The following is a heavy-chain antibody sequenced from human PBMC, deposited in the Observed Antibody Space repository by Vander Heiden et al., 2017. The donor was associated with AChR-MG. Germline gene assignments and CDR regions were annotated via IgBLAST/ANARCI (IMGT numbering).Heavy chain of an antibody. D-gene: IGHD2-15*01. Sequence: VPLVALGAGVVLPGRFMSLSFAVTGIILRGYGMNGVRKAPGKGLEWVAVIWYDGSNKYYADAVKGGFTISSDNSKNTLYLQMNSLRAEDTAVYYCARGPVVVVAVTHFDYWGQGTLVTVSS. CDR2: IWYDGSNK. CDR1: GIILRGYG. V-gene: IGHV3-33*01. CDR3: ARGPVVVVAVTHFDY. J-gene: IGHJ4*02.